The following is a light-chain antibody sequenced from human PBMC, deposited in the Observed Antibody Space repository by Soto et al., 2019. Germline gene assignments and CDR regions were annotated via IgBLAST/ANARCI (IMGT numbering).Light chain of an antibody. CDR3: SSFTSTSPVI. CDR1: SSDVGGYNY. Sequence: QSALTQPASVSGSPGQSITISCTGTSSDVGGYNYVSWYQQHPGNAPKLMIFDVKDRPSGVSDRFSGSKSANTASLTISGLQAEDEADYYCSSFTSTSPVIFGGGTKVTVL. V-gene: IGLV2-14*01. J-gene: IGLJ2*01. CDR2: DVK.